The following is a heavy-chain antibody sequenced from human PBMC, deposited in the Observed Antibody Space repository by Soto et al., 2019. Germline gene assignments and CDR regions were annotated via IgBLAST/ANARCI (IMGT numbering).Heavy chain of an antibody. D-gene: IGHD6-13*01. CDR2: INPNSGGT. CDR3: ARVAAAGTGAFDI. J-gene: IGHJ3*02. CDR1: GYNFTGYY. Sequence: ASVKVSCKASGYNFTGYYMHWVRQAPGQGLEWMGWINPNSGGTNYAQKFQGRVTMTSDTSSSTAYMELSRLRSDDTAVYYCARVAAAGTGAFDIWGQGTMVTVSS. V-gene: IGHV1-2*02.